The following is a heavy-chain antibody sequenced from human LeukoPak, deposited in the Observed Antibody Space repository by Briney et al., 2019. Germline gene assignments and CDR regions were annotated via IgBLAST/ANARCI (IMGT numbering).Heavy chain of an antibody. D-gene: IGHD3-10*01. V-gene: IGHV3-48*02. J-gene: IGHJ4*02. CDR3: ARDRPYYGSGSYYHDY. Sequence: PGGSLRLPCAASGFTFSAYNMNWVRQAPGKGLEWVSYISSSSSTIYYADSVKGRFTISRDNAKNSLSLQMNSLRDEDTAVYYCARDRPYYGSGSYYHDYWGQGTLITVSS. CDR1: GFTFSAYN. CDR2: ISSSSSTI.